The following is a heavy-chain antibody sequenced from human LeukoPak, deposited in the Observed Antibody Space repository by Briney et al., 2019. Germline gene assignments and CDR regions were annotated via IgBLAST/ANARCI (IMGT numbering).Heavy chain of an antibody. CDR2: INHSGST. D-gene: IGHD6-13*01. V-gene: IGHV4-34*01. Sequence: SETLSLTCAVYGGSFSGYYWSWIRQPPGKGLEWIGEINHSGSTNYNPSLKSRVTISVDTSKNQFSLKLSSVTAADTAVYYCAREQQLVGFDPWGQGTLVTASS. CDR1: GGSFSGYY. J-gene: IGHJ5*02. CDR3: AREQQLVGFDP.